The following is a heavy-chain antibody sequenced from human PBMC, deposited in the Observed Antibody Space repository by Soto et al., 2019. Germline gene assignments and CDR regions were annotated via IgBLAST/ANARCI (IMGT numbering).Heavy chain of an antibody. CDR3: ARARPGSSSWYWFDP. J-gene: IGHJ5*02. CDR1: GGTFSSYA. V-gene: IGHV1-69*12. D-gene: IGHD6-13*01. Sequence: QVQLVQSGAEVKKPGSSVKVSCKASGGTFSSYAISWVRQAPGQGLEWMGGIIPIFGTANYALKFQGRVTITADESTSTAYMELSSLRPEDTAVYYCARARPGSSSWYWFDPWGQGTLVTVSS. CDR2: IIPIFGTA.